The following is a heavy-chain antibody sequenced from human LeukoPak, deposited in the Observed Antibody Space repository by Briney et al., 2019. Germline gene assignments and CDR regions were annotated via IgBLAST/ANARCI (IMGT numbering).Heavy chain of an antibody. D-gene: IGHD3-9*01. J-gene: IGHJ4*02. CDR3: AKVGRYFDRYYSDY. CDR1: GFTFSSYA. Sequence: GGSXRXXCAASGFTFSSYAMSWVRQAPGKGXXXXSAISGSGGSTYYADSVKGRFTISRDNSKNTLYLQMNSLRAEDTAVYYCAKVGRYFDRYYSDYWGQGTLVTVSS. CDR2: ISGSGGST. V-gene: IGHV3-23*01.